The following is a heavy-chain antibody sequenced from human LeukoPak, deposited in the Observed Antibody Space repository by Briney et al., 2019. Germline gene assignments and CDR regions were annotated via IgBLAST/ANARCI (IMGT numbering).Heavy chain of an antibody. CDR2: INHSGST. Sequence: SETLSLTCAVYGGSFSGYYWSWIRQPPGKGLEWIGEINHSGSTNYNPSLKSRVTISVDTSKNQFSLKLSSVTAADTAVYYCASLGGCSGGSCYDYWGQGTLVTVSS. CDR3: ASLGGCSGGSCYDY. V-gene: IGHV4-34*01. J-gene: IGHJ4*02. D-gene: IGHD2-15*01. CDR1: GGSFSGYY.